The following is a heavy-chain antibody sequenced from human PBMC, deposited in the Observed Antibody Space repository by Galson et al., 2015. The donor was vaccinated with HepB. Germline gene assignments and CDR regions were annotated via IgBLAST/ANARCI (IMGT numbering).Heavy chain of an antibody. CDR3: ARDRVRSLRYFDL. V-gene: IGHV1-46*01. D-gene: IGHD3-10*01. CDR1: GYTFTSYY. CDR2: INPSGGST. Sequence: SVKVSCKASGYTFTSYYMHWVRQAPGQGLEWMGIINPSGGSTSYAQKFQGRVTMTRDTSTSTVYMELSSLRSEDTAVYYCARDRVRSLRYFDLWGRGTLVTVSA. J-gene: IGHJ2*01.